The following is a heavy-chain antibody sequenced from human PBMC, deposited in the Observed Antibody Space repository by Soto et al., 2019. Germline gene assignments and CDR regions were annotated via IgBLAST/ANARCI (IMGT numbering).Heavy chain of an antibody. D-gene: IGHD1-1*01. Sequence: SVKVSCKTSGGTFNTHAISWLRQAPGHGFEWMGGIVPIYGIPSHAQKFQGRVTITADEPTTTVYMELSSLRSDDTAVYYCARGPNWNARYYYYGMDVWGQGTTVTVSS. J-gene: IGHJ6*02. CDR3: ARGPNWNARYYYYGMDV. CDR2: IVPIYGIP. V-gene: IGHV1-69*13. CDR1: GGTFNTHA.